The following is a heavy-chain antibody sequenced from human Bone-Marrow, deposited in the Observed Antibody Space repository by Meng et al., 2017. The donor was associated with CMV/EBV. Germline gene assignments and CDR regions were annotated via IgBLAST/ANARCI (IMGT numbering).Heavy chain of an antibody. Sequence: GGSLRHSCAASGFTFSSYWMSWVRQAPGKGLEWVANIKQDGSEKYYVDSVKGRFTISRDNAKNSLYLQMNSLRAEDTAVYYCARDNRYCSSTSCYWDYYGMDVWGQGTTVTVSS. CDR1: GFTFSSYW. CDR3: ARDNRYCSSTSCYWDYYGMDV. V-gene: IGHV3-7*01. CDR2: IKQDGSEK. D-gene: IGHD2-2*01. J-gene: IGHJ6*02.